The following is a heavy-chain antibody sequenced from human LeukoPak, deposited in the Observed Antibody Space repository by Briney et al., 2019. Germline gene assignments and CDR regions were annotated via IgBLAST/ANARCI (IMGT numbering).Heavy chain of an antibody. CDR1: GYTFNSDD. V-gene: IGHV1-8*01. CDR3: ARDISGFWSGYYTGYYYGMDV. J-gene: IGHJ6*02. Sequence: ASVKVSCKASGYTFNSDDINWVRQATGQGLEWMGWMNPNSGNTGYAQKFQGRITLTRNTSISTAYMELSSLRAEDTAVYYCARDISGFWSGYYTGYYYGMDVWGQGTTVTVSS. D-gene: IGHD3-3*01. CDR2: MNPNSGNT.